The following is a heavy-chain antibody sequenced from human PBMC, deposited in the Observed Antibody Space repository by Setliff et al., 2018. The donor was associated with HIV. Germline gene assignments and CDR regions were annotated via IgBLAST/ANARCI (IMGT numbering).Heavy chain of an antibody. D-gene: IGHD1-26*01. V-gene: IGHV4-39*07. CDR1: GGSISSSSYY. CDR2: MYPSGRT. Sequence: SETLSLTCTVSGGSISSSSYYWGWIRQPPGKGLEWVGSMYPSGRTYYNPSLKSRVIISVDTSKNQFFLNLSSVTAADTAMYYCATPHREREDDAFDIWGQGRKVTVSS. J-gene: IGHJ3*02. CDR3: ATPHREREDDAFDI.